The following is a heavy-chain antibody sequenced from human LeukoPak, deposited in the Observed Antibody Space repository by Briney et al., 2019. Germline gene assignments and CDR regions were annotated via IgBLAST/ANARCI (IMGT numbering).Heavy chain of an antibody. D-gene: IGHD3-22*01. Sequence: GGSLRLSCAASGFTFSSYWMSWVRQAPGKGLEWVANIKQDGSEKYYVDSVKGRFTISRDNAKNSLYLQMNSLRAEDTAVYYCATGNYYDSRGYYTFGHWGQGTLVTVSS. CDR1: GFTFSSYW. CDR3: ATGNYYDSRGYYTFGH. V-gene: IGHV3-7*01. J-gene: IGHJ1*01. CDR2: IKQDGSEK.